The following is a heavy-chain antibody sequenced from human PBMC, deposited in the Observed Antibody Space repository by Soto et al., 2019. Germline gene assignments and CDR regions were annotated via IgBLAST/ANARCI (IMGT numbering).Heavy chain of an antibody. CDR1: DGSISSHY. V-gene: IGHV4-59*11. D-gene: IGHD2-21*02. CDR3: SRPNQGDYAFDI. CDR2: VYNSGNT. Sequence: SETLSLTCYGSDGSISSHYWSWIRQPPGKGLEWIGYVYNSGNTYYNPSLGSRITISVDTSRNQISLKMWSVTAADTAVYYCSRPNQGDYAFDIWGPGTMVTVSS. J-gene: IGHJ3*02.